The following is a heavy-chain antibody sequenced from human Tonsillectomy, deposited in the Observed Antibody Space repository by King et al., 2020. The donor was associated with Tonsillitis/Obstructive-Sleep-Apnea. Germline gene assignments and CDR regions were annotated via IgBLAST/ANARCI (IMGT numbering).Heavy chain of an antibody. CDR2: IYPGDSDT. CDR1: GYSFTNFW. D-gene: IGHD5-18*01. J-gene: IGHJ4*02. Sequence: VQLVQSGAEVKKPGESLKISCKGSGYSFTNFWIGWVRQKPGKGLECMGIIYPGDSDTRYSPSFQGQVTISADKSISTAYLQWSSLQASDTAMYYCVRGGYRYGFFYFDYWGQGALVTVSS. V-gene: IGHV5-51*01. CDR3: VRGGYRYGFFYFDY.